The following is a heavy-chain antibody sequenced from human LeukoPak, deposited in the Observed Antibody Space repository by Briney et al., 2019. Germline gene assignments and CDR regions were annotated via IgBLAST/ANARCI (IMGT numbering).Heavy chain of an antibody. J-gene: IGHJ6*03. V-gene: IGHV1-69*05. CDR1: GGTFSSYA. CDR2: IIPIFGTA. Sequence: GASVKVSCKASGGTFSSYAISWVRQAPGQGLEWMGGIIPIFGTANYAQKFQGRVTITTDESTSTAYMELSSLGSEDTAVYYCARSSGGYDGYYYYMDVWGKGTTVTVSS. D-gene: IGHD6-19*01. CDR3: ARSSGGYDGYYYYMDV.